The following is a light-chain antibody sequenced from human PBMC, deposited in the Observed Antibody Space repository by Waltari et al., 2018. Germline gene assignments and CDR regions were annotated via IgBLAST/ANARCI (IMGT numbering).Light chain of an antibody. CDR3: QSYDRSLSAWV. CDR1: SSXXXAXXD. Sequence: QSVLTQPPSVSGAPGQRVTISCXGXSSXXXAXXDXXXYQTLPGTAPKLLICDTNNRPSGVPARFAGSKSGTSASLAITWLQADDEADYYCQSYDRSLSAWVFGGGTKVTVL. CDR2: DTN. J-gene: IGLJ3*02. V-gene: IGLV1-40*01.